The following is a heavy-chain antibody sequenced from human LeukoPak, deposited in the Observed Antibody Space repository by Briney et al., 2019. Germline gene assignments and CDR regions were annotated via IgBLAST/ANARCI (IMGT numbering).Heavy chain of an antibody. J-gene: IGHJ6*02. CDR3: AKVVAAANYYHYGMDV. D-gene: IGHD6-13*01. CDR1: GFTLNSYA. V-gene: IGHV3-23*01. CDR2: FSGSGGST. Sequence: GSLKISCAASGFTLNSYAMSWVRQASGKGLELVSAFSGSGGSTYYADSVKGRFTISRDNSKNTLYLQINSLRAEDTAVYYCAKVVAAANYYHYGMDVWGQGTTVTVSS.